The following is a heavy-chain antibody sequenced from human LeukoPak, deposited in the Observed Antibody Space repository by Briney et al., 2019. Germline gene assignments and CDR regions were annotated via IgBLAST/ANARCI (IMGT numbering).Heavy chain of an antibody. J-gene: IGHJ3*02. CDR3: ARDVFGVVVAAGTGDAFDI. CDR1: GFTFSDYY. CDR2: ISSSGSTI. Sequence: GGSLRLSCAASGFTFSDYYMSWIRQAPGKGLEWVSYISSSGSTIYYADSVKGRFTISRDNAKNSLYLQMNSLRAEDTAVYYCARDVFGVVVAAGTGDAFDIWGQGTMVTVSS. V-gene: IGHV3-11*04. D-gene: IGHD2-15*01.